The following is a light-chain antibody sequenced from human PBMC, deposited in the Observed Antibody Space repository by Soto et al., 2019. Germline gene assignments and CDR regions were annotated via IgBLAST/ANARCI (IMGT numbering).Light chain of an antibody. CDR1: QSLVYSDGNTY. Sequence: DVVMTQSPLSLPVALGQPASISCKSSQSLVYSDGNTYLSWFHQRPGQSPRRLIYKVSNRDSGVPDRFSGSGSGTDFTLKISRVEAEDVGVYYCLQRSYLWKFGQGTKV. J-gene: IGKJ1*01. CDR2: KVS. CDR3: LQRSYLWK. V-gene: IGKV2-30*01.